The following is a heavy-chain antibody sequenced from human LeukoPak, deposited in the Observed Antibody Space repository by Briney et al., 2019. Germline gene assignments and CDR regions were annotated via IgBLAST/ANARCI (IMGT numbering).Heavy chain of an antibody. D-gene: IGHD3-3*02. J-gene: IGHJ3*02. Sequence: SETLSLTCTVSGGSISSSSYYWVWIRQPPGKELEWIVSIYYSGGTYYNPSLKSRVTISVDTSKNQFSLTLSSVTAADPAVYYCAPSMGPDAFDIWGQGTMVTVSS. CDR3: APSMGPDAFDI. CDR2: IYYSGGT. CDR1: GGSISSSSYY. V-gene: IGHV4-39*07.